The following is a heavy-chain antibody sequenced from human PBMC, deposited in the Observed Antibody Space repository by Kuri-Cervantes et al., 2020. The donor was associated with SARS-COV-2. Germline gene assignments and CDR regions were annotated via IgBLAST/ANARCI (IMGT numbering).Heavy chain of an antibody. J-gene: IGHJ4*02. CDR2: IYYSGST. CDR1: GDSISSGNYY. V-gene: IGHV4-61*01. CDR3: ASHKYSSSSYFDY. Sequence: SETLSLTCTVSGDSISSGNYYWSWIRQPPGKGLEWIGYIYYSGSTNYNPSLKSRVTISVDTSKNQFSLKLSSVTAADTAVYYCASHKYSSSSYFDYWGQGTLVTVSS. D-gene: IGHD6-6*01.